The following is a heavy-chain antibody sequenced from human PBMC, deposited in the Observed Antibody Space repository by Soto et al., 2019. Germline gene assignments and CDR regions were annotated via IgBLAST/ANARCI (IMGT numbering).Heavy chain of an antibody. D-gene: IGHD3-22*01. CDR2: IKSKTDGGTT. Sequence: PGGSLRLSCAASGFTFNNAWMNWVRQAPGKGLEWVGRIKSKTDGGTTDYAAPVKGRFTISRDDSKNTVYMQMNSLKTEDTAVYYCTTYYYDSSGYYTGKSDYWGQGTLVTVSS. J-gene: IGHJ4*02. CDR3: TTYYYDSSGYYTGKSDY. CDR1: GFTFNNAW. V-gene: IGHV3-15*07.